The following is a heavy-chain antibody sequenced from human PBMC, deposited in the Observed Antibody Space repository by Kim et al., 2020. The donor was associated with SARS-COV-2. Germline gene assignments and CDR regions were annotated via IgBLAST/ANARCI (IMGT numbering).Heavy chain of an antibody. J-gene: IGHJ4*01. CDR3: VVTYNHDAGGFPIYFDF. Sequence: ASVKVSCEASGYTFTSFSFLWVRQAPGQGLENMGWISAETGNTDYAQDFKGRVTMTTDTYTGTGYMELRSLRSDDAAVYYCVVTYNHDAGGFPIYFDFWG. D-gene: IGHD2-8*02. V-gene: IGHV1-18*04. CDR1: GYTFTSFS. CDR2: ISAETGNT.